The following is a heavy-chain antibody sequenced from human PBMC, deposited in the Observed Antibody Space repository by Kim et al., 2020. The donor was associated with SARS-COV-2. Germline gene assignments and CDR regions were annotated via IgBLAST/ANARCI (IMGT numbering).Heavy chain of an antibody. CDR1: GFTFSDFP. J-gene: IGHJ3*01. V-gene: IGHV3-64D*06. CDR3: VKGFSAVGATDYDALDV. CDR2: ILHNGAKT. D-gene: IGHD1-26*01. Sequence: GGSLRLSCSASGFTFSDFPMHWVRQGPGKGLEFVSAILHNGAKTYYADSVKARFTISRDNSKNTLYLQMSSLRAEDTAVYYCVKGFSAVGATDYDALDVWGQGTMVSVSS.